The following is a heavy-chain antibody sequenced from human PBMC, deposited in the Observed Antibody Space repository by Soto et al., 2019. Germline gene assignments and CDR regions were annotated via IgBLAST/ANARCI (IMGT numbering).Heavy chain of an antibody. D-gene: IGHD5-18*01. CDR2: IIPIFGTA. J-gene: IGHJ4*02. Sequence: GASVKVSCKASGGTLSSYAISWVRQAPGQGLEWMGGIIPIFGTANYAQKFQGRVTITADESTSTAYMELSSLRSEDTAVYYCATYTGYSYGYGYYFDYWGQGTLVTVSS. V-gene: IGHV1-69*13. CDR3: ATYTGYSYGYGYYFDY. CDR1: GGTLSSYA.